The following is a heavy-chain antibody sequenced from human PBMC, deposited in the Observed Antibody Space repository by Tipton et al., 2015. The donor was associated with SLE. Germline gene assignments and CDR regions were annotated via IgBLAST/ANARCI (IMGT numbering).Heavy chain of an antibody. J-gene: IGHJ4*02. V-gene: IGHV4-39*07. CDR3: ARVGNYDLDY. CDR2: IYYRGNT. D-gene: IGHD3-3*01. CDR1: GGSISSSSYY. Sequence: TLSLTCTVSGGSISSSSYYWGWIRQPPGKGLEWIGSIYYRGNTYYNPSLKSRVTISVDTSKNQFSLKLSSVTAADTAVYYCARVGNYDLDYWGQGTLVTVSS.